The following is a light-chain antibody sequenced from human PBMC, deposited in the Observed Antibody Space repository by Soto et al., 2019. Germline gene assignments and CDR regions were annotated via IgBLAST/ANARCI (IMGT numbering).Light chain of an antibody. V-gene: IGKV3-20*01. Sequence: EIVMTQSPGTLSLSPGERATLSCRASQSVGNNYIAWYQQKPGQAPRLLIYDASSRATGIPDRFSGSGSGTDFTLTINRLEPEDFAVYYCQQCATPPLTFGQGTRVEIK. CDR2: DAS. CDR1: QSVGNNY. J-gene: IGKJ1*01. CDR3: QQCATPPLT.